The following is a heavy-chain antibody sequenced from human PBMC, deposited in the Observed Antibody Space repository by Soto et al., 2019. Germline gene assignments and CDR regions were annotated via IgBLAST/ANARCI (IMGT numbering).Heavy chain of an antibody. D-gene: IGHD6-13*01. J-gene: IGHJ6*02. Sequence: GESLKISCKGSGYSFTSYWIGWVRQMPGKGLEWMGIIYPGDSDTRYSPSFQGQVTISADKSISTAYLQWSSLKASDTAMYYCARHPRLYSSTRNGMDVWGQGTTVTVSS. CDR1: GYSFTSYW. CDR2: IYPGDSDT. V-gene: IGHV5-51*01. CDR3: ARHPRLYSSTRNGMDV.